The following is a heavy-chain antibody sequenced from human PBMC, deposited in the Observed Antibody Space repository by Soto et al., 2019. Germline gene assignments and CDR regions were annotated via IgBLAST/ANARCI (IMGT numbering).Heavy chain of an antibody. CDR2: VSSCGSN. CDR1: GPSVRSYA. D-gene: IGHD2-2*02. J-gene: IGHJ4*02. Sequence: SETMSLTCSVSGPSVRSYAWCWIRQAPKKGLGWDGSVSSCGSNKYSRTPKSRVRISQAASPNQFSLRLSYLTVAATAVFSWGRESGVYTKGWFDYWGLGTPVTVSS. CDR3: GRESGVYTKGWFDY. V-gene: IGHV4-59*02.